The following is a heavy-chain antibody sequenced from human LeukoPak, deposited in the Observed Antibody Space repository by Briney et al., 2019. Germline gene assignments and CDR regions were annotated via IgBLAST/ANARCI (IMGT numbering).Heavy chain of an antibody. CDR1: GGSFSGYY. Sequence: PSETLSLTCAVYGGSFSGYYWSWIRQSPGKGLEWIGSIYHSGSTYYNPSLKSRVTISVDTSKNHFSLRLSSVTAADTAVYYCARRSGSYRAGAEYFQHWGQGTLVTVSS. CDR3: ARRSGSYRAGAEYFQH. D-gene: IGHD1-26*01. V-gene: IGHV4-34*01. CDR2: IYHSGST. J-gene: IGHJ1*01.